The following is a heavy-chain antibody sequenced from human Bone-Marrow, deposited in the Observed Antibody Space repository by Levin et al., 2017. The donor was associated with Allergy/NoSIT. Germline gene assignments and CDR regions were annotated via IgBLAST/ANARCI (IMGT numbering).Heavy chain of an antibody. D-gene: IGHD3-10*01. CDR1: GGTFSSYA. Sequence: RASVKVSCKASGGTFSSYAISWVRQAPGQGLEWMGGIIPIFGTANYAQKFQGRVTITADESTSTAYMELSSLRSEDTAVYYCARDSYYGSGSHYYDYGMDVWGQGTTVTVSS. CDR2: IIPIFGTA. J-gene: IGHJ6*02. CDR3: ARDSYYGSGSHYYDYGMDV. V-gene: IGHV1-69*13.